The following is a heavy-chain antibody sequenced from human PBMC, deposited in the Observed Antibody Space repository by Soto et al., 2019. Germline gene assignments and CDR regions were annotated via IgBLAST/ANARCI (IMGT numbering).Heavy chain of an antibody. D-gene: IGHD2-15*01. CDR2: ISYDGSNK. J-gene: IGHJ4*02. V-gene: IGHV3-30*18. Sequence: QVQLVESGGGVVQPGRSLRLSCAASGFTFSSYGMHWVRQAPGKGLEWVAVISYDGSNKYYADSVKGRFTISRDNSMNTLYLQMNSLRSEATAVYYGAKGGRRSKVVKGDYFYYWGQGTLVTVSS. CDR1: GFTFSSYG. CDR3: AKGGRRSKVVKGDYFYY.